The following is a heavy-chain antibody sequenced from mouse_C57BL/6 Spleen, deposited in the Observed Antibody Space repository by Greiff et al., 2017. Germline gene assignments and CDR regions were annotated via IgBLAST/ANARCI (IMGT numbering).Heavy chain of an antibody. CDR1: GFSLSTFGMG. D-gene: IGHD2-5*01. J-gene: IGHJ2*01. CDR2: IWWDDDK. CDR3: AQSDSNYPRDY. Sequence: QVTLKVSGPGILQPSQTLSLTCSFSGFSLSTFGMGVGWIRQPSGQGLEWLAHIWWDDDKYYNPALKSRLTISKDTSKNQVLHKIANVDTADTATYYCAQSDSNYPRDYWGQGTTLTVSS. V-gene: IGHV8-8*01.